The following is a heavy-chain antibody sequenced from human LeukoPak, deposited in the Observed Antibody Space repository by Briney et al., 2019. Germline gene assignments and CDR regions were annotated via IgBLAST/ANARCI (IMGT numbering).Heavy chain of an antibody. D-gene: IGHD2-15*01. CDR3: ARASGYCSGGSCPLYYYGMDV. J-gene: IGHJ6*04. CDR2: ISSNGGST. CDR1: GFTFSSYA. Sequence: GSLRLSCAASGFTFSSYAMHWVSQAPGKRLEYVSAISSNGGSTYYADSVKGRFTISRDNSKNTLYLQMGSLRAEDMAVYYCARASGYCSGGSCPLYYYGMDVWGKGTTVTVSS. V-gene: IGHV3-64*02.